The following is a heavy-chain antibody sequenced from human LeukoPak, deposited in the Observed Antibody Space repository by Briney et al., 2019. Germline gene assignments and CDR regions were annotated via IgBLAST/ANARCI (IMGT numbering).Heavy chain of an antibody. CDR1: GGSISSSSYY. CDR2: IYYSGST. V-gene: IGHV4-39*07. Sequence: PSETLSLTCTVSGGSISSSSYYWGWIRQPPGKGLEWIGSIYYSGSTNYNPSLKSRVTISVDTSKNQFSLKLSSVTAADTAVYYCASSTIYGDYVLDYWGQGTLVTVSS. D-gene: IGHD4-17*01. J-gene: IGHJ4*02. CDR3: ASSTIYGDYVLDY.